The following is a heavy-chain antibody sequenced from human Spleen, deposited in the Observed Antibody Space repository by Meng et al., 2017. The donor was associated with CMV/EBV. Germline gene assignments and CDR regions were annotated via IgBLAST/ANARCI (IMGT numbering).Heavy chain of an antibody. CDR1: GGSFSGYS. J-gene: IGHJ2*01. D-gene: IGHD3-3*01. CDR3: ARGTTSSPSYDKSRWYFDH. CDR2: INHSGST. Sequence: SETLSLSCAVYGGSFSGYSWSWIRQPPGKGLEWIGEINHSGSTNYNPSIKSRVTIAVNTSKNQFSLKLSSVTAADTAVYYCARGTTSSPSYDKSRWYFDHWGRGTLVTVSS. V-gene: IGHV4-34*01.